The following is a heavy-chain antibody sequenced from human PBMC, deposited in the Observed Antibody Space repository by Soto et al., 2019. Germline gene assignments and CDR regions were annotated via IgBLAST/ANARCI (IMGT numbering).Heavy chain of an antibody. CDR3: ARCPQLRFLEWSYDY. CDR1: GYTFTSYY. D-gene: IGHD3-3*01. Sequence: GASVKVSCKASGYTFTSYYMHWVRQAPGQGLEWMGIINPSGGSTSYAQKFQGRVTMTRDTSTSTVYMELSSLRSEDTAVYYCARCPQLRFLEWSYDYWGQGTLVTVSS. J-gene: IGHJ4*02. V-gene: IGHV1-46*01. CDR2: INPSGGST.